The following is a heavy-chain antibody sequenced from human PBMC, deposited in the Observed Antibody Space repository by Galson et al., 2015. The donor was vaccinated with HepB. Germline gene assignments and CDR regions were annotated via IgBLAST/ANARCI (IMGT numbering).Heavy chain of an antibody. CDR3: ARGSSSWKDAVDS. Sequence: SLRLSCAASGFTFSSYGMHWVRQAPGKGLEWVAVIWYDGSNKYYADSVKGRFTISRDNSKNTLYLQMNSLRAEDTAVYYCARGSSSWKDAVDSCGHGSMVTVS. CDR2: IWYDGSNK. CDR1: GFTFSSYG. V-gene: IGHV3-33*01. J-gene: IGHJ3*02. D-gene: IGHD6-13*01.